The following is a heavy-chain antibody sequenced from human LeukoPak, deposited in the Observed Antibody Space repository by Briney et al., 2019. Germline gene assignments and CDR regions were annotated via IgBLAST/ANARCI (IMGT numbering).Heavy chain of an antibody. J-gene: IGHJ6*03. CDR3: TTGITMVRGVNGDYYMDV. D-gene: IGHD3-10*01. Sequence: PGGSLRLSCAASGFTFSSYAMSWVRQAPGKGLEWVSAISGSGGSTYYADSVKGRFTISRDNSKNTLYLQMNSLKTEDTAVYYCTTGITMVRGVNGDYYMDVWGKGTTVTISS. CDR1: GFTFSSYA. CDR2: ISGSGGST. V-gene: IGHV3-23*01.